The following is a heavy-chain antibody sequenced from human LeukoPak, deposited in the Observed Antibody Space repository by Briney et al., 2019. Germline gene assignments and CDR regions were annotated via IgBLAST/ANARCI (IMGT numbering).Heavy chain of an antibody. CDR2: IRYDGSNK. Sequence: GGSLRLSCAASGFTFSSYGMHWVRQAPGKGLEWVAFIRYDGSNKYYADSVKGRVTISRDNSKNTLYLQMNSLRAEDTAVYYCAKDLDYYGSGTYPTDYWGQGTLVTVSS. J-gene: IGHJ4*02. D-gene: IGHD3-10*01. V-gene: IGHV3-30*02. CDR1: GFTFSSYG. CDR3: AKDLDYYGSGTYPTDY.